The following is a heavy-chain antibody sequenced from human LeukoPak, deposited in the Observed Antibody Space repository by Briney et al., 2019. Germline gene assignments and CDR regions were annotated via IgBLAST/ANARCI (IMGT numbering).Heavy chain of an antibody. J-gene: IGHJ4*02. CDR1: GFTFSSYE. CDR2: SSSSGSTI. CDR3: ARGSLHSAYGFDY. Sequence: PGGSLRLSCAASGFTFSSYEMNWVRQAPGKGLEWVSHSSSSGSTIYYAGSGKCRFTIARDNAKNSVYLQMNSLRAEDTAVYYCARGSLHSAYGFDYWGQGTLVTVSS. V-gene: IGHV3-48*03. D-gene: IGHD5-12*01.